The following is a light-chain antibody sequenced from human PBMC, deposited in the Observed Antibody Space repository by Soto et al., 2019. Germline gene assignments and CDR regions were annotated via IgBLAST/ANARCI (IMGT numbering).Light chain of an antibody. Sequence: DIQMTQSPSSLSASVGDRVTITCRASHDISNYLAWYQQKPGEVPNLLVYAASTLQSGVPSRFSGSGSGTDFTLTISSLPPEDVATYYCQRYKSASTFGPGTRLEI. J-gene: IGKJ5*01. CDR3: QRYKSAST. CDR1: HDISNY. CDR2: AAS. V-gene: IGKV1-27*01.